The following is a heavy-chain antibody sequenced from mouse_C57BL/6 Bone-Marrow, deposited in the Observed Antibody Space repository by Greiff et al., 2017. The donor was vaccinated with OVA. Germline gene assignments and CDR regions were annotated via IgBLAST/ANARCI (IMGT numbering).Heavy chain of an antibody. V-gene: IGHV1-55*01. D-gene: IGHD1-1*01. CDR3: ARDYYGSSYGY. CDR1: GYTFTSYW. J-gene: IGHJ2*01. Sequence: QVKLQQPGAELVKPGASVKMSCKASGYTFTSYWITWVKQRPGQGLEWIGDIYPGSGSTNYNEKFKSKATLTVDTSSSTAYMQLSSLTSEDSAVYYCARDYYGSSYGYWGQGTTLTVSS. CDR2: IYPGSGST.